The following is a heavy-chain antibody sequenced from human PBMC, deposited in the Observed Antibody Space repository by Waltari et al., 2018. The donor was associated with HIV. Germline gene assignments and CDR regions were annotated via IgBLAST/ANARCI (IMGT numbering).Heavy chain of an antibody. Sequence: QVQLQQWGAALLKPSETLSLSCAAYCESFHSYYCNLVRQFPGKVLDWLGHINQTGNTGSNPSLKSRLTIAVDASKNQFSLRMTSMTAADTAIYYCAGAKRCGTECLDAFDVWGQGTVVSVSS. J-gene: IGHJ3*01. V-gene: IGHV4-34*02. CDR3: AGAKRCGTECLDAFDV. D-gene: IGHD2-15*01. CDR2: INQTGNT. CDR1: CESFHSYY.